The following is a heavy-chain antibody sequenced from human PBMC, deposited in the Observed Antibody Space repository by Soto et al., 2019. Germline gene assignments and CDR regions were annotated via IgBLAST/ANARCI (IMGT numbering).Heavy chain of an antibody. CDR2: ISGSGGST. Sequence: WWSLRLSCSASVSTFSSYAMSWFRQAPGKGLEWVSAISGSGGSTYYADSVKGRFTISRDNSKNTLYLQMNSLRAEDTAVYYCAKDAGYSYGYDYFDYWGQGTLVTVSS. CDR1: VSTFSSYA. D-gene: IGHD5-18*01. J-gene: IGHJ4*02. CDR3: AKDAGYSYGYDYFDY. V-gene: IGHV3-23*01.